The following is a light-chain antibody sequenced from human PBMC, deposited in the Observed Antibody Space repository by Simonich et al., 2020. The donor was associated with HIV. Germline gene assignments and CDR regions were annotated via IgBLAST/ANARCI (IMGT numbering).Light chain of an antibody. CDR3: QQYHNWPPYT. CDR1: QSVRSN. V-gene: IGKV3-15*01. CDR2: GAS. Sequence: EIVMTQSPATLSVSPGERATLSCRASQSVRSNLAWYHQKPGQALRLLNYGASTRATGIPARFSGSGSGTEFTLTIRSLQSEDFAVYYCQQYHNWPPYTFGQGTKLEIK. J-gene: IGKJ2*01.